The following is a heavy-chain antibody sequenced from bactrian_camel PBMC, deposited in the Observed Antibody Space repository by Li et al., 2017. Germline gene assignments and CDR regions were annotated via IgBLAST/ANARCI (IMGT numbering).Heavy chain of an antibody. D-gene: IGHD4*01. CDR3: AKDPDSMPYYNEYAY. Sequence: QVQLVESGGGLVQPGGSLRFSCAASGFTFSGYYMTWVRQAPGKGLEWVSSIYSGGSNTYYADSVKGRFTISRDNAKNTLYLQLNSLKTEDTAMYYCAKDPDSMPYYNEYAYWGQGTQVTVS. J-gene: IGHJ4*01. CDR2: IYSGGSNT. V-gene: IGHV3-2*01. CDR1: GFTFSGYY.